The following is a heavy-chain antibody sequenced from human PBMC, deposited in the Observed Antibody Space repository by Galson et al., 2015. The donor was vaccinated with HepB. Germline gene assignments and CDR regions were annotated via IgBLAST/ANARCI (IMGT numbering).Heavy chain of an antibody. V-gene: IGHV1-46*04. CDR1: GYTFTSYY. CDR3: ARGVAVAGWRY. D-gene: IGHD6-19*01. CDR2: INPSGGST. Sequence: SVQVSCKASGYTFTSYYMHWVRQAPGQGLEWMGIINPSGGSTSYAQKLQGRVTMTRDTSTSTAYMELSSLRSEDTAVYYCARGVAVAGWRYWGQGTLVTVSS. J-gene: IGHJ4*02.